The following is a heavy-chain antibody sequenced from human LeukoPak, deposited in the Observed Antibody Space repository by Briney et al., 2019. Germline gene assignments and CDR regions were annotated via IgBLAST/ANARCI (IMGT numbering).Heavy chain of an antibody. V-gene: IGHV3-7*01. Sequence: PGRSLRLSCAASGFTFSSYAMHWVRQAPGKGLEWVANIKQDGSEKYYVDSVKGRFTISRDNAKNSLYLQMNSLRAEDTAVYYCARGVVRGEYDYYYYYGMDVWGQGTTVTVSS. CDR3: ARGVVRGEYDYYYYYGMDV. J-gene: IGHJ6*02. D-gene: IGHD3-10*01. CDR2: IKQDGSEK. CDR1: GFTFSSYA.